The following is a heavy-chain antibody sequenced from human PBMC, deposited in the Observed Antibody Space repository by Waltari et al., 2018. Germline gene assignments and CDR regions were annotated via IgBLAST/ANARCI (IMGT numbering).Heavy chain of an antibody. J-gene: IGHJ4*02. CDR3: ARDGLGSSHDY. D-gene: IGHD6-6*01. CDR2: IHSDGRST. V-gene: IGHV3-74*01. CDR1: GGSISSSSYY. Sequence: LQLQESGPGLVKPSETLSLTCTVSGGSISSSSYYWGWIRLPPGKGLVWVSRIHSDGRSTSYVDSGRGRFTVSRDNAKNTVYLQMNRLRADDTGVYFCARDGLGSSHDYWGQGTLVTVSS.